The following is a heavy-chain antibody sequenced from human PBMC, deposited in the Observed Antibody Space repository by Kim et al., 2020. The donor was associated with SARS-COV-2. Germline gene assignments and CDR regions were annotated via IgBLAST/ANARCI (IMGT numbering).Heavy chain of an antibody. CDR2: IYYSGST. CDR3: ARGLGTWWGYSRGDPATIDY. Sequence: SETLSLTCTVSGGSISSSSYYWGWIRQPPGKGLEWIGSIYYSGSTYYNPSLKSRVTISVDTSKNQFSLKLSSVTAADTAVYYCARGLGTWWGYSRGDPATIDYWGQGTLVTVSS. CDR1: GGSISSSSYY. D-gene: IGHD2-15*01. V-gene: IGHV4-39*07. J-gene: IGHJ4*02.